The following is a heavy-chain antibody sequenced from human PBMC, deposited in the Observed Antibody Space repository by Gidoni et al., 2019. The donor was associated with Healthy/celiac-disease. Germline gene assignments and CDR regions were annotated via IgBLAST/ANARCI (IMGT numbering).Heavy chain of an antibody. V-gene: IGHV3-23*04. CDR1: GLPFSCFA. CDR3: AKAGGGYLPSPDYMDV. D-gene: IGHD1-26*01. J-gene: IGHJ6*03. Sequence: EVQLVESGGGLVQPGGSLRLSWSPCGLPFSCFAMSWVRQAPGKGLEWVSAISGSGGSTYYADSVKGRFTISRDNSKNTLYLQMNSLRAEDTAVYYCAKAGGGYLPSPDYMDVWGKGTTVTVSS. CDR2: ISGSGGST.